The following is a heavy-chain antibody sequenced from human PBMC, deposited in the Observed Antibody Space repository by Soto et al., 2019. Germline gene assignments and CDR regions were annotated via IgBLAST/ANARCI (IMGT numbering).Heavy chain of an antibody. CDR3: TTAHYYDSSGYTRFDC. J-gene: IGHJ4*02. Sequence: GGSLRLSCAASGFTFNNAWMSWVRQAPGKGLEWVGRIKSKTDGGTTDYAAPVKGRFTISRDDSKNTLYLQMNSLKIEDTAIYYCTTAHYYDSSGYTRFDCWGQGTLVIVSS. V-gene: IGHV3-15*01. CDR2: IKSKTDGGTT. CDR1: GFTFNNAW. D-gene: IGHD3-22*01.